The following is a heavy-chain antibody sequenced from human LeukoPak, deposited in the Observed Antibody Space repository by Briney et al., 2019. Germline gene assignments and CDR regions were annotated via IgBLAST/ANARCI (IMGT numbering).Heavy chain of an antibody. CDR1: GYTFNAYY. V-gene: IGHV1-2*02. CDR3: ARDLQSSSGYYYVVGY. D-gene: IGHD3-22*01. CDR2: INPFSGGA. Sequence: ASVKVSCKASGYTFNAYYIQWVRQAPGQGLEWMGWINPFSGGANYAQKFHGRVTMTRDTSIPTAYMDLTSLRSDDTAVYYCARDLQSSSGYYYVVGYWGQGTLVTVSS. J-gene: IGHJ4*02.